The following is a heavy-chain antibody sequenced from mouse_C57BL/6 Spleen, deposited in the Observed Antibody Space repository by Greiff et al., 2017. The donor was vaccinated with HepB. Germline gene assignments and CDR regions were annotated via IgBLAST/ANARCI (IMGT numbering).Heavy chain of an antibody. CDR1: GYSITSGYY. V-gene: IGHV3-6*01. CDR3: ARDYYSNQVYFDV. D-gene: IGHD2-5*01. J-gene: IGHJ1*03. Sequence: VQLKESGPGLVKPSQSLSLTCSVTGYSITSGYYWNWIRQFPGNKLEWMGYISYDGSNNYNPSLKNRISITRDTSKNQFFLKLNSVTTEDTATYYCARDYYSNQVYFDVWGTGTTVTVSS. CDR2: ISYDGSN.